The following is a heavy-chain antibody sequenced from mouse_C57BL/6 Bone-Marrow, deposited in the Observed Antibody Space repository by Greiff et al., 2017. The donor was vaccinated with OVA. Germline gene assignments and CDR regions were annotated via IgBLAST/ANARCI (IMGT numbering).Heavy chain of an antibody. CDR1: GFTFSDYY. V-gene: IGHV5-16*01. CDR3: ARDHGYSYYYAMDY. Sequence: EVMLVESEGGLVQPGSSMKLSCTASGFTFSDYYMAWVRQVPEKGLEWVANINYDGSSTYYLDSLKSRFIISRDNAKNILYLQMSSLKSEDTATYYCARDHGYSYYYAMDYWGQGTSVTVSS. D-gene: IGHD2-3*01. CDR2: INYDGSST. J-gene: IGHJ4*01.